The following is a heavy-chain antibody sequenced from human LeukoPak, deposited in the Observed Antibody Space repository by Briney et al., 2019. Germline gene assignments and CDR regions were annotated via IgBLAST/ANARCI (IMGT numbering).Heavy chain of an antibody. V-gene: IGHV1-69*13. CDR1: GGTFSSYA. J-gene: IGHJ5*02. Sequence: GASVKVSCKASGGTFSSYAISWVRQAPGQGLEWMGGIIPIFGTANYAQKFQGRVTITADESTSTAYMELSSLRSEDTAVYYCAREWMSYKVIWFDPWGQGTLVTVSS. D-gene: IGHD3-22*01. CDR3: AREWMSYKVIWFDP. CDR2: IIPIFGTA.